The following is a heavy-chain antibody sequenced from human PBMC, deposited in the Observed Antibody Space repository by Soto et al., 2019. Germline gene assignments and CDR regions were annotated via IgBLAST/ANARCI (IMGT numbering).Heavy chain of an antibody. V-gene: IGHV3-7*01. D-gene: IGHD2-21*01. CDR2: INQDGSEK. J-gene: IGHJ6*02. CDR1: GFTFSSSW. CDR3: AREVNPFHYGLDV. Sequence: GGSLRLSCAASGFTFSSSWMSWVCQAPGKGLEWVANINQDGSEKYYVDSVKGRFTISRDNAKNSLYLQMNSLGAEDTALYYCAREVNPFHYGLDVWGQGTTVTVSS.